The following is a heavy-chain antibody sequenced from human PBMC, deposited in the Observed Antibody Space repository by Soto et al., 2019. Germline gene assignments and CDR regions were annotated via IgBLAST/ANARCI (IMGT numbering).Heavy chain of an antibody. J-gene: IGHJ6*03. Sequence: QVQLQESGPGLVKPPQTLSLTCTVSGASISSAGYYWSWIRQHPGKGLEWIGYIYYSGSTYYNPSLKSRVAISVDTSENQFSLKLSSVTAADTAVYYCARVMNYDILTGRYYYYMDVWGKGTTVTVSS. CDR3: ARVMNYDILTGRYYYYMDV. V-gene: IGHV4-31*03. CDR2: IYYSGST. CDR1: GASISSAGYY. D-gene: IGHD3-9*01.